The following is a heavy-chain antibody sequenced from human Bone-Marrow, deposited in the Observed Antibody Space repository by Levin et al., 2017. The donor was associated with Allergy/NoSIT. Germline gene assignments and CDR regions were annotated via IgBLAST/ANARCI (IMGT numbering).Heavy chain of an antibody. CDR2: TYYRSIWYN. Sequence: SETLSLTCTISGDSLSSGRATWNWIRQSPSRGLEWLGRTYYRSIWYNDYALSVKSRLTISPDTSKNQFSLQLDSVTPDDSAIYYCAASLGGGNWYFGLWGRGTLVTVYS. D-gene: IGHD2-15*01. CDR3: AASLGGGNWYFGL. CDR1: GDSLSSGRAT. V-gene: IGHV6-1*01. J-gene: IGHJ2*01.